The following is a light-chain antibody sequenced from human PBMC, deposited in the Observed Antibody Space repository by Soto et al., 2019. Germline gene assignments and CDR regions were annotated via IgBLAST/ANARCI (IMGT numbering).Light chain of an antibody. Sequence: SVLTQPASMSGSPGQSIKISCTGTRSDTGRYNCVSWYQHHPGKAPKLIIYEATKRPSGVSYLFSGSKSGNTASLTISGLQAEDEADYYCTSYTITSPYVFGTGTKVTVL. V-gene: IGLV2-14*01. CDR1: RSDTGRYNC. CDR2: EAT. J-gene: IGLJ1*01. CDR3: TSYTITSPYV.